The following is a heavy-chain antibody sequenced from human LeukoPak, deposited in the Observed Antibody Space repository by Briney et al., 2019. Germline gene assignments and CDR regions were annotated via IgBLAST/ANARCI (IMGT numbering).Heavy chain of an antibody. CDR2: INTDGSST. J-gene: IGHJ4*02. CDR1: GVTFSSYW. V-gene: IGHV3-74*01. CDR3: VSDTAGWFGELSDY. D-gene: IGHD3-10*01. Sequence: PGGSLRLSCAASGVTFSSYWMHWVRQAPGKGLVWVSRINTDGSSTSYADSVKGRFTISRDNSKNTLYLQMNSLRVEDTALYYCVSDTAGWFGELSDYWGQGTLVTVSS.